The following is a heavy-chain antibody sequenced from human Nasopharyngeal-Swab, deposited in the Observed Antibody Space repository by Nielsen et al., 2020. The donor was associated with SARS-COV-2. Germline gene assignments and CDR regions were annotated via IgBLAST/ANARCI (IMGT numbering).Heavy chain of an antibody. CDR1: GFTFSSYG. CDR3: AKARRGYCSSPSCSISIDP. CDR2: ISYDGSNK. D-gene: IGHD2-2*01. Sequence: GESLKISCAASGFTFSSYGMHWVRQAPGKGLEWVAVISYDGSNKYYADSVKGRFTISRDNSKNTLYLQMNSLRAEDTAVYYCAKARRGYCSSPSCSISIDPWFQGTLVTVSS. J-gene: IGHJ5*02. V-gene: IGHV3-30*18.